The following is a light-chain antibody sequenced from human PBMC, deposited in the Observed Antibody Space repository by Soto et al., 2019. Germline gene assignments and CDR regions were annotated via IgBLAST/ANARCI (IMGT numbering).Light chain of an antibody. CDR1: QSVRSSY. Sequence: EIVLTQSPGTLSLSPGERATLSCRASQSVRSSYLAWYQQKLGQAPRLLIYGVSNRATGIPDRFSGSGSGTDFTLSINRLESEDFAVYYSQQYGTSQRTFGQGTKVEIK. V-gene: IGKV3-20*01. J-gene: IGKJ1*01. CDR3: QQYGTSQRT. CDR2: GVS.